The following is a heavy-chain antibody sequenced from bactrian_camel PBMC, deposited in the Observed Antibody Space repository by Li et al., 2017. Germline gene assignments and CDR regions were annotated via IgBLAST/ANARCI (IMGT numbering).Heavy chain of an antibody. V-gene: IGHV3S53*01. J-gene: IGHJ4*01. Sequence: VQLVESGGGSAQAGESLRLSCKSITHFDSMGWFRQTPGKEREGVAAIDMDRQPAHADSVKGRFTISRDNSTNTVYLRMNSLKPEDTAMYYCAADVTRRNCAGRFGVGEGEWGQGTQVTVS. D-gene: IGHD7*01. CDR2: IDMDRQP. CDR3: AADVTRRNCAGRFGVGEGE. CDR1: THFDS.